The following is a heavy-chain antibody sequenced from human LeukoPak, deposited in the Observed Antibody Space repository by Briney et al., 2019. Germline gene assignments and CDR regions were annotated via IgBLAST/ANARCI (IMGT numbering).Heavy chain of an antibody. CDR2: ISNGGGTI. CDR3: ARGGPSGGYYYH. Sequence: GGSLRLSCAASGFTFSDYYMSWIRQAPGKGLEWISYISNGGGTISYADSVKGRFTISRDNAKNTLSLQMNSLTAEDTAMYYCARGGPSGGYYYHWGQGTLVTVSS. CDR1: GFTFSDYY. V-gene: IGHV3-11*01. D-gene: IGHD3-22*01. J-gene: IGHJ5*02.